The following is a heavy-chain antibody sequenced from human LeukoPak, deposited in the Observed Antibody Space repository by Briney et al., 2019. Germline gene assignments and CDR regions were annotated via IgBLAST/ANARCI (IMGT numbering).Heavy chain of an antibody. J-gene: IGHJ4*02. Sequence: GGSLRLSCAASGFTFSSYAMSWVRQAPGKGLEGVSTFSGTSSNSYADAVKGRVTISRDNSKNTLYLQSNSLRAEDTAVYYCAKLKQWQPQRYFFEYWGQGALVTVAS. CDR2: FSGTSSN. CDR1: GFTFSSYA. CDR3: AKLKQWQPQRYFFEY. D-gene: IGHD6-19*01. V-gene: IGHV3-23*01.